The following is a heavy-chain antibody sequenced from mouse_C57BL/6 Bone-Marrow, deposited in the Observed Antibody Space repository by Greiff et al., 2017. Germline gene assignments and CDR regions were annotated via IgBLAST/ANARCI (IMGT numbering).Heavy chain of an antibody. Sequence: QVQLQQPGAELVRPGTSVKLSCKASGYTFTSYWMHWVKQRPGQGLEWIGVIDPSDSYTNYNQKFKGKATLTVDTSSSTAYMQLSSLTSEDSAVYYCASQSITTVVADFDYWGQGTTLTVSS. J-gene: IGHJ2*01. D-gene: IGHD1-1*01. CDR2: IDPSDSYT. CDR1: GYTFTSYW. V-gene: IGHV1-59*01. CDR3: ASQSITTVVADFDY.